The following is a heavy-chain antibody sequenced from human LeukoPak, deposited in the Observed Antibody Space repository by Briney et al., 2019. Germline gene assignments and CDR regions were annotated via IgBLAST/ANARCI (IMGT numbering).Heavy chain of an antibody. J-gene: IGHJ6*02. CDR1: GGSFSGYY. CDR2: INHSGST. CDR3: ARGALARYYYYGMDV. Sequence: SETLSLTCAVYGGSFSGYYWSWIRQPPGKGLEWIGEINHSGSTNYNPSLKSRVTISVDTSKNQFSLKLSSVTAADTAVYYCARGALARYYYYGMDVWGQGTTVTVSS. V-gene: IGHV4-34*01.